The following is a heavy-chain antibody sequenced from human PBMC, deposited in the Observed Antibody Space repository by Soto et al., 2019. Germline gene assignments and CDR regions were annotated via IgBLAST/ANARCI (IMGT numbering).Heavy chain of an antibody. D-gene: IGHD3-10*01. Sequence: LRLSCAASGFTFSDYYMSWIRQAPGKGLEWVSYISSSSSYTNYADSVKGRFTISRDNAKNSLYLQMNSLRAEDTAVYYCARDRPSMVRGLIITNYYYGMDVWGQGTTVTVS. CDR1: GFTFSDYY. CDR3: ARDRPSMVRGLIITNYYYGMDV. V-gene: IGHV3-11*06. CDR2: ISSSSSYT. J-gene: IGHJ6*02.